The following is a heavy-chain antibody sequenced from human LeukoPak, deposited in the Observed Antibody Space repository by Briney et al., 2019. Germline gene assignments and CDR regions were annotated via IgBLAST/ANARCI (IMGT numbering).Heavy chain of an antibody. J-gene: IGHJ6*03. CDR2: IYSGGST. Sequence: GGSLRLSCAASGFTVSSNYMSWVRQAPGKGLEWVSVIYSGGSTYYADSVKGRLTISRDNSKNTLYLQMNSLRAEDTAVYYCARHTTDYSNYDYYYYYMDVWGKGTTVTVSS. D-gene: IGHD4-11*01. CDR1: GFTVSSNY. V-gene: IGHV3-66*02. CDR3: ARHTTDYSNYDYYYYYMDV.